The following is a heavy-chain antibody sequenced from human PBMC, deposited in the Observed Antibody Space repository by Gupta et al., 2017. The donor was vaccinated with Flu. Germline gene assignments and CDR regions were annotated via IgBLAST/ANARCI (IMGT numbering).Heavy chain of an antibody. D-gene: IGHD6-19*01. CDR3: ARDHQQWLETGAFDP. CDR1: GYTFTGYY. J-gene: IGHJ5*02. V-gene: IGHV1-2*02. CDR2: INPNSGGT. Sequence: QVQLVQSGAEVKKPGASVRVSCKASGYTFTGYYMHWVRQAPGQGLEWMGWINPNSGGTNYAQKLQGRVTMTRDTSISTAYMELSRLRSDDTAVYYCARDHQQWLETGAFDPWGQGTLVTVSS.